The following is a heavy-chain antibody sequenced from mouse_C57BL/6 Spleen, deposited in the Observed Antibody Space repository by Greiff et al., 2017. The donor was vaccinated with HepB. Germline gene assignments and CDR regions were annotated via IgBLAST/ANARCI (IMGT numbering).Heavy chain of an antibody. CDR3: TREAQATLGWVAY. J-gene: IGHJ3*01. CDR1: GYTFTDYE. Sequence: QVQLQQSGAELVRPGASVTLSCKASGYTFTDYEMHWVKQTPVHGLEWIGAIDPETGGTAYNQKFKGKAILTADKSSSTAYMELRSLTSEDSAVYYCTREAQATLGWVAYWGQGTLVTVSA. V-gene: IGHV1-15*01. D-gene: IGHD3-2*02. CDR2: IDPETGGT.